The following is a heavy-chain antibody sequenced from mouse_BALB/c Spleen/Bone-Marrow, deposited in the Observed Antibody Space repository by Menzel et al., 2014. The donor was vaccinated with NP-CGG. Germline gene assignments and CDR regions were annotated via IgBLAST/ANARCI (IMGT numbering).Heavy chain of an antibody. D-gene: IGHD2-4*01. Sequence: VKLMESGAELARHGASVKLSCKASGYTFTGYWMQWVKQRPGQGLEWIGAIYPGDGDTRYPQKFKGKATLTAEKSSSTAYMQLSSLASEDSAVYYCARGNYEGAMDYWGQGTAVTVSS. J-gene: IGHJ4*01. V-gene: IGHV1-87*01. CDR2: IYPGDGDT. CDR1: GYTFTGYW. CDR3: ARGNYEGAMDY.